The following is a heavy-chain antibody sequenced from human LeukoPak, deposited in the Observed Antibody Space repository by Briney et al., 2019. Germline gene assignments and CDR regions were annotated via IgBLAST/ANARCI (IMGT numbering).Heavy chain of an antibody. CDR2: LSGDVRDT. CDR1: GFTFNAHA. D-gene: IGHD3-10*01. V-gene: IGHV3-23*01. CDR3: AKDGYYSSANHFARLHFDL. Sequence: GGSLRLSCEASGFTFNAHAMNWVRQAPGKGLEWVSVLSGDVRDTNYANPVKGRFTISRDNSKNAVFLQMDSLRVEDTAMYYSAKDGYYSSANHFARLHFDLWGRGTLVTVSS. J-gene: IGHJ2*01.